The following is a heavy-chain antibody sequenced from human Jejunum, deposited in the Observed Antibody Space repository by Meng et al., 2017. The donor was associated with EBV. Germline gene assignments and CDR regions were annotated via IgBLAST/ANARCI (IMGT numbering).Heavy chain of an antibody. V-gene: IGHV2-5*02. Sequence: FGPHRVKPTGSRPLSRRVCGSSRSNSGVGVCWIRQPPRKALEWLAHIYWDENKRYSTSLRSRLSIMKDTSKSQVVLTMTNMDPVDTATYYCARRYGDYVRYFDSWGQGILVTVSS. CDR1: GSSRSNSGVG. D-gene: IGHD4-17*01. CDR3: ARRYGDYVRYFDS. CDR2: IYWDENK. J-gene: IGHJ4*02.